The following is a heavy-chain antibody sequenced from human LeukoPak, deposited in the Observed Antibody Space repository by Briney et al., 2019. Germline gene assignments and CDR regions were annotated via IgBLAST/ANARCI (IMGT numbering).Heavy chain of an antibody. J-gene: IGHJ4*02. Sequence: GGSLRLSCAASGFTFSYYEMNWVRQAPGQGLEWVSCISARALSTHYADSVKGRFTISRDSSTNTLFLHMNSLRAEDTAVYYCAKDASGSYYHFDDWGQGTLVTVSS. D-gene: IGHD3-10*01. CDR1: GFTFSYYE. CDR2: ISARALST. V-gene: IGHV3-23*01. CDR3: AKDASGSYYHFDD.